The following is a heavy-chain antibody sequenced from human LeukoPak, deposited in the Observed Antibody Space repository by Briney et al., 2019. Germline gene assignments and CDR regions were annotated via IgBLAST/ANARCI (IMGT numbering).Heavy chain of an antibody. CDR2: IYTSGST. J-gene: IGHJ4*02. CDR3: ARGLSIVAAGVFDY. D-gene: IGHD6-13*01. V-gene: IGHV4-4*07. Sequence: SETLSLTCTVSGGSISSYYWRWIRQPTGKGLEWIGRIYTSGSTNYNPSLKSRVTISVDKSKNQFSLKLSSVTAADTAVYYCARGLSIVAAGVFDYWGQGTLVTVSS. CDR1: GGSISSYY.